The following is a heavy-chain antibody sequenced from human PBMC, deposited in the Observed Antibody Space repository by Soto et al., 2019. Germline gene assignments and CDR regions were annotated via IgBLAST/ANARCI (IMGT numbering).Heavy chain of an antibody. J-gene: IGHJ5*02. CDR1: GGSISTYY. CDR2: IYYSGRT. CDR3: ARGRGYSGQRRGWFDP. V-gene: IGHV4-59*01. D-gene: IGHD5-12*01. Sequence: QLQLQESGPGLVKPSETLSLTCTVSGGSISTYYWNWIRRPPGKGLEWIGDIYYSGRTNYNPSLKSRVAISVAMSKNQFSLNLSSVTPADTAVYYCARGRGYSGQRRGWFDPWGQGTLVTVSS.